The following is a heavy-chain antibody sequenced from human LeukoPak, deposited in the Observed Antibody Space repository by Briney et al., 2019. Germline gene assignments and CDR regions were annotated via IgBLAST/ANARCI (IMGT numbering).Heavy chain of an antibody. CDR1: GYTFTGYY. Sequence: ASVKVSCKASGYTFTGYYMHWVRQAPGQGLEGMGWINPNSGGINYAQKFQGRVTMTRDTSISTAYMELSRLRSDDTAVYYCARGGLVGELSAAFDYWGQGTLVTVSS. V-gene: IGHV1-2*02. CDR2: INPNSGGI. J-gene: IGHJ4*02. D-gene: IGHD3-16*02. CDR3: ARGGLVGELSAAFDY.